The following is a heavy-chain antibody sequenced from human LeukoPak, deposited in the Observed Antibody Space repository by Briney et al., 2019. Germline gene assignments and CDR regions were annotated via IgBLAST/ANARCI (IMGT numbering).Heavy chain of an antibody. J-gene: IGHJ4*02. CDR1: GGTFSSYA. CDR2: MNPNSGNT. Sequence: ASVKVSCKASGGTFSSYAISWVRQAPGQGLEWMGWMNPNSGNTGYAQKFQGRVTMARNTSISTAYMELSSLRSEDTAVYYCARWGGRITMVRRADYWGQGTLVTVSS. V-gene: IGHV1-8*02. CDR3: ARWGGRITMVRRADY. D-gene: IGHD3-10*01.